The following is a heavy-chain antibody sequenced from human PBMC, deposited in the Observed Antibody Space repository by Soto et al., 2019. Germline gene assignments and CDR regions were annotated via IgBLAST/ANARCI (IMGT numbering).Heavy chain of an antibody. V-gene: IGHV1-2*04. J-gene: IGHJ4*02. D-gene: IGHD3-3*01. CDR3: ARGRFLEWLPSTPFDY. CDR1: GYTFTGYY. Sequence: QMQLVQSGAEVKKPGASVKVSCKASGYTFTGYYMHWVRQAPGQGLEWMGWINPNSGGTNYAQKFQGWVTMTRDTSISTAYMELSRLRSDDTAVYYCARGRFLEWLPSTPFDYWGQGTLVTVSS. CDR2: INPNSGGT.